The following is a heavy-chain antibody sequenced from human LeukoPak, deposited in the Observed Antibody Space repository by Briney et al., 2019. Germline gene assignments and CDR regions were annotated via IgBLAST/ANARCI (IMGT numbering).Heavy chain of an antibody. J-gene: IGHJ4*02. V-gene: IGHV3-15*01. Sequence: GGSLRLSCAASGFTLSNAWMSWDRQAPGKGMEWVGRIKSKTDGGTTDYAAPVKGRFTISRDDSKNTLYLQMNSLKTEDTAVYYCTTPAIDSSGWFPADYWGQGTLVTVSS. CDR3: TTPAIDSSGWFPADY. CDR2: IKSKTDGGTT. CDR1: GFTLSNAW. D-gene: IGHD3-22*01.